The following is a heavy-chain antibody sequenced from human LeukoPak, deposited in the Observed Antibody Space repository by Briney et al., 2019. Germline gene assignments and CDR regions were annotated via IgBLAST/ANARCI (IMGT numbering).Heavy chain of an antibody. D-gene: IGHD2-15*01. J-gene: IGHJ6*02. CDR3: ARVVGAAAWDYYYGMDV. Sequence: SETLSLTCAVSGGSISNYYWSWIRQPPGKGLEWIGYIYYSGRTKYNPSLRSRVTISVDTSKNQFFLSLTSVTAADTAVYYCARVVGAAAWDYYYGMDVWGQGTTVTVSS. V-gene: IGHV4-59*01. CDR2: IYYSGRT. CDR1: GGSISNYY.